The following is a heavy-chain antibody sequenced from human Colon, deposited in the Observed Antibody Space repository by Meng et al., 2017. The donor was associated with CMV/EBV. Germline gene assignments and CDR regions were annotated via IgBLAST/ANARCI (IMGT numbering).Heavy chain of an antibody. V-gene: IGHV2-5*02. D-gene: IGHD2/OR15-2a*01. CDR1: GFSLTTTGAG. Sequence: TTLKASGPALVKPTQPLTLTCTFSGFSLTTTGAGVAWVRQPPGKAPELLALIHWDDDKRYSPSLKNRLNITKDTSKNQVVLSMTDLDPADTGTFYCARHSLTLLTDWGQGALVTVFS. CDR2: IHWDDDK. J-gene: IGHJ4*02. CDR3: ARHSLTLLTD.